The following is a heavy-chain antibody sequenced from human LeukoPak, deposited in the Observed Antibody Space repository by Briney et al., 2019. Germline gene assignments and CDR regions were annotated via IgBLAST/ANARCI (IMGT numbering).Heavy chain of an antibody. CDR1: GYTFTGYY. CDR3: ARGYSSGWYFDP. V-gene: IGHV1-2*04. J-gene: IGHJ5*02. D-gene: IGHD6-19*01. Sequence: RGASVKVSCKASGYTFTGYYMHWVRQAPGQGLEWMGWINPNSGGTTYAQKFQGWVTMTRDTSISTAYMELSRLRSDDTAVYYCARGYSSGWYFDPWGQGTLVTVSS. CDR2: INPNSGGT.